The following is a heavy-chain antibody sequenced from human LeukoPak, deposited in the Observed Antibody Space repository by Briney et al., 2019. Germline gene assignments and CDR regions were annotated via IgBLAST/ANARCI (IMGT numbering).Heavy chain of an antibody. Sequence: GGSLRLSCVVSGFTLSSYGMSWVRQTPGKGLEWVSGISYNAGTTHYADSVRGRFTISRDNSKNMVYLQMNSLRAEDTAVYYCAELGITMIGGVWGKGTTVTISS. D-gene: IGHD3-10*02. CDR2: ISYNAGTT. V-gene: IGHV3-23*01. J-gene: IGHJ6*04. CDR3: AELGITMIGGV. CDR1: GFTLSSYG.